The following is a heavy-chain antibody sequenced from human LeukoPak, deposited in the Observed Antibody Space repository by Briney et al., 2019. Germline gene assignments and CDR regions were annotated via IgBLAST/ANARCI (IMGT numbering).Heavy chain of an antibody. Sequence: ASVKVSCKASGYTFTGYYMHWVRQAPGRGLEWMGWINPNSGGTNYAQKFQGRVTMTRDTSISTAYMELSRLRSVDTAVYYCARTRIGLWFGELFCFDYWGQGTLVTVSS. CDR2: INPNSGGT. CDR3: ARTRIGLWFGELFCFDY. V-gene: IGHV1-2*02. D-gene: IGHD3-10*01. J-gene: IGHJ4*02. CDR1: GYTFTGYY.